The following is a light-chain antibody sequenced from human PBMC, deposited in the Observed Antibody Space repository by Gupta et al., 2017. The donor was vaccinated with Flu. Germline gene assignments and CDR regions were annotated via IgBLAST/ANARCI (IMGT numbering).Light chain of an antibody. CDR3: HQDCKTST. J-gene: IGKJ2*01. Sequence: IVLTQSPGALSLSPGTRATLSCRASQSVNGDSLAWYQHKPGQSPRLIIYAAPKSAKGSTDRFSGGGDQKDFTLTRDRRENEDCEVHYGHQDCKTSTFGQGTKLQ. V-gene: IGKV3-20*01. CDR1: QSVNGDS. CDR2: AAP.